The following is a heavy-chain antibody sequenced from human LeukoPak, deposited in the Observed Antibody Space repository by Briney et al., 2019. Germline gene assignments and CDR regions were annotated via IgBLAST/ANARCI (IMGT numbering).Heavy chain of an antibody. CDR3: ARGRYYGSGSSDY. J-gene: IGHJ4*02. Sequence: SGTLSLTCTVSGGSISSSNWWSWVRQPPGKGLEWIGEIYHSGSTNYNPSLKSRVTISVDKSKNQFSLKLSSVTAADTAVYYCARGRYYGSGSSDYWGQGTLVTVSS. D-gene: IGHD3-10*01. CDR2: IYHSGST. V-gene: IGHV4-4*02. CDR1: GGSISSSNW.